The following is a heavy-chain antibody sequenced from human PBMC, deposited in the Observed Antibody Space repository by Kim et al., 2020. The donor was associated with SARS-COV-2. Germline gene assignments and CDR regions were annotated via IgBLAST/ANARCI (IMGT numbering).Heavy chain of an antibody. Sequence: SETLSLTCTVSGGSISSSSYYWGWIRQPPGKGLEWIGSIYYSGSTYYNPSLKSRVTISVDTSKNQFSLKLSSVTAADTAVYYCARRPTRRYDFWSGYRTNDAFDIWGQGTMVTVSS. CDR2: IYYSGST. D-gene: IGHD3-3*01. CDR3: ARRPTRRYDFWSGYRTNDAFDI. J-gene: IGHJ3*02. V-gene: IGHV4-39*01. CDR1: GGSISSSSYY.